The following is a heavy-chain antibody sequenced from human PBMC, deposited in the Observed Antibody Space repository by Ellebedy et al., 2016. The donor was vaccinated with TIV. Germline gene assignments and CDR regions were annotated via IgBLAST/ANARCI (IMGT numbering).Heavy chain of an antibody. CDR2: LNARGDVT. Sequence: GESLKISXAASGFTFSSYAMSWVRQAPGKGLEWVSGLNARGDVTYYANSVKGRFTISRDNSKNTVHLQMNSLRAEDTAVYYCARDYRGAYPDYWGQGTLVTVSS. J-gene: IGHJ4*02. CDR3: ARDYRGAYPDY. V-gene: IGHV3-23*01. CDR1: GFTFSSYA. D-gene: IGHD4-23*01.